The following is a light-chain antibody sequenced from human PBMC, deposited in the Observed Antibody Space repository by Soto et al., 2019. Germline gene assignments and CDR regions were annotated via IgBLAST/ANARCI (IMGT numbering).Light chain of an antibody. CDR1: SSDVGSYNP. Sequence: QSVLTQPASVSGSPGQSITISCTGTSSDVGSYNPVSWYQQHPGKAPKLMIYEGSKRPSGVSNRFSGSKSGNTASLTISGLQAEDEADYYCCSYAGSSTLYVFGTGTKVTV. J-gene: IGLJ1*01. V-gene: IGLV2-23*01. CDR3: CSYAGSSTLYV. CDR2: EGS.